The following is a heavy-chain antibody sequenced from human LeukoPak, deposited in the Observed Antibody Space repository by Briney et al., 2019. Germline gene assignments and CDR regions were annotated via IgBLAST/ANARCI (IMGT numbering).Heavy chain of an antibody. J-gene: IGHJ5*02. CDR3: TADGANSDP. CDR2: IRGSSHFV. V-gene: IGHV3-21*01. CDR1: GFTLSNNS. D-gene: IGHD3-10*01. Sequence: GGSLRLSCAVSGFTLSNNSMNWVRQAPGKGLEWVSLIRGSSHFVSYVDSVKGRFTISRDIAEKSLFLQMNSLRPEDTAVNYCTADGANSDPWGQGTLVTVSS.